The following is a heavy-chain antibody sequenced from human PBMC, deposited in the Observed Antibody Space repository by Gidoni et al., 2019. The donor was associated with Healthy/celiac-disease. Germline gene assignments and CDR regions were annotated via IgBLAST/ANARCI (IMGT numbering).Heavy chain of an antibody. V-gene: IGHV3-30*18. CDR2: ISYDGSNK. Sequence: QVQLVESGGGVVQPGRSLRLSCAASGFTFSSYGRHWVRQAPGKGLEWVAVISYDGSNKYYAESVKGRFTISRDNSKNTLYLQMNSLRAEDTAVYYCAKVAAQPNSGWQWYYFDYWGQGTLVTVSS. J-gene: IGHJ4*02. CDR1: GFTFSSYG. D-gene: IGHD6-19*01. CDR3: AKVAAQPNSGWQWYYFDY.